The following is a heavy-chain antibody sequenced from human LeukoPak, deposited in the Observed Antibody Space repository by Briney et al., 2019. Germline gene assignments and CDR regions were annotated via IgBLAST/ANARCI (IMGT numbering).Heavy chain of an antibody. J-gene: IGHJ4*02. CDR1: GGTFSSYA. Sequence: SVKVSCKASGGTFSSYAISWVRQAPGQGLEWMGGIIPIFGTANYAQKFQGRVTITTDESTSTAYMELSRLRSDDTTVYYCARPWIQLWPYDYWGQGTLVTVSS. CDR2: IIPIFGTA. D-gene: IGHD5-18*01. V-gene: IGHV1-69*05. CDR3: ARPWIQLWPYDY.